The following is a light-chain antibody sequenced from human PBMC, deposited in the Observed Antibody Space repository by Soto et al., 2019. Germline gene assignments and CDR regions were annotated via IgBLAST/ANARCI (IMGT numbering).Light chain of an antibody. Sequence: AIRMPQSPSSFYASTGDIVTITWRASQVISSYLAWYQQKPGKAPKLLSYAASTLQSGVPSRFSGSGSGTDFTLTISCLKSEDFATYYCQQYYSYLTFGGGTKVEIK. CDR2: AAS. CDR1: QVISSY. V-gene: IGKV1-8*01. CDR3: QQYYSYLT. J-gene: IGKJ4*01.